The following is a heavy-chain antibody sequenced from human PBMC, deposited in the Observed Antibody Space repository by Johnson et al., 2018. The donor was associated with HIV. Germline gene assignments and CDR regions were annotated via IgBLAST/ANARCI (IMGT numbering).Heavy chain of an antibody. V-gene: IGHV3-30-3*01. Sequence: QVQPVESGGGVVQPGRSLILSRAASGFTFSSYAMHWVRPAPGKGLAWVAAISYDGCNKYYADRFQRRFTISTDNSQNTQYLQMNSLRAEDTAVYYCARERDPERGAQKSGVYAFDIWGQGTMVTVSS. J-gene: IGHJ3*02. CDR2: ISYDGCNK. CDR3: ARERDPERGAQKSGVYAFDI. CDR1: GFTFSSYA. D-gene: IGHD3-10*01.